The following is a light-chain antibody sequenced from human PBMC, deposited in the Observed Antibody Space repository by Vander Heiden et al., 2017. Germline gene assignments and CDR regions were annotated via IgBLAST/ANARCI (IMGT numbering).Light chain of an antibody. V-gene: IGKV1-6*01. J-gene: IGKJ4*01. CDR3: LQDYNYPLT. Sequence: AIQMTQSPSSLSPSVGDRVTITCRASQGIRNDLGWYQQKPGKAPKLLIYAASSLQSGVPSRFNGSGAGTDFTLTISSLQPEGFATYYCLQDYNYPLTFGGGTKVEIK. CDR2: AAS. CDR1: QGIRND.